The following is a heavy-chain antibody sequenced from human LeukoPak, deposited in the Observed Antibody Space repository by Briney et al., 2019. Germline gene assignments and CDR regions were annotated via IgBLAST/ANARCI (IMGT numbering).Heavy chain of an antibody. Sequence: PSQTLSLTCTVSGGSISSGGYYWSWIRQPPGKGLEWIGYIYHSGSTYYNPSLKSRVTISVDRSKNQFSLKLSSVTAADTAVYYCARTTRSTFDYWGQGTLVTVSS. V-gene: IGHV4-30-2*01. CDR3: ARTTRSTFDY. D-gene: IGHD4-11*01. J-gene: IGHJ4*02. CDR1: GGSISSGGYY. CDR2: IYHSGST.